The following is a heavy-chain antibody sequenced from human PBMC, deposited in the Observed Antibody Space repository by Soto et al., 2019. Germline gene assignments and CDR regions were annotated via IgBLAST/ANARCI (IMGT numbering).Heavy chain of an antibody. CDR2: ISSSTSYV. Sequence: EVQLVESGGGLVKPGGSLRLSCAASGFTFSRYGMNWLRQAPGQGLEWVASISSSTSYVYYADSVKGRFSTSRDNAKNILYLEMYARRTEDTAVYYCARDPSEGRVGNWFESWGQGTLVTVSS. CDR1: GFTFSRYG. D-gene: IGHD2-2*01. V-gene: IGHV3-21*06. CDR3: ARDPSEGRVGNWFES. J-gene: IGHJ5*01.